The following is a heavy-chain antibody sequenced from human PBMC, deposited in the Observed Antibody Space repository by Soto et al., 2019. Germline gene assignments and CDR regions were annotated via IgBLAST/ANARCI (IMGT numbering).Heavy chain of an antibody. CDR3: ARVLCSGGSCYLPSDAFDI. CDR2: ISAYNGNT. D-gene: IGHD2-15*01. Sequence: GASVKVSCXASGYTFTSYGISWVRQAPGQGLEWMGWISAYNGNTNYAQKLQGRVTMTADTSTSTAYMELRSLRSDDTAVYYCARVLCSGGSCYLPSDAFDIWGQGTMVTVSS. J-gene: IGHJ3*02. V-gene: IGHV1-18*01. CDR1: GYTFTSYG.